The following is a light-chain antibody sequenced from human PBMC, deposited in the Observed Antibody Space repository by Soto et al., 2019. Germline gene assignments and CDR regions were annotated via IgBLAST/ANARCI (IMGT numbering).Light chain of an antibody. CDR3: QQLSRYPLP. Sequence: DRQFYQSPFFLSSSVGGTVTITCRASQALSNYLAWYQQKPGKVPDLLIYSASTLQSGVPSRFSGSGSETEFSLTIRALQPEDFATYYCQQLSRYPLPFGGGTKVDIK. J-gene: IGKJ4*01. CDR1: QALSNY. V-gene: IGKV1-9*01. CDR2: SAS.